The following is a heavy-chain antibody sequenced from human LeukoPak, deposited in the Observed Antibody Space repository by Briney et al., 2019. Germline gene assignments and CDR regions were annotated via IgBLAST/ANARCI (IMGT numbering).Heavy chain of an antibody. CDR2: IYSSGST. Sequence: SETLSLTCTVSGGSISSYYWSWIRQPPGKGLEWIGYIYSSGSTNYNPSLKSRVTISVDTSKNQFSLKLSSVTAADTAVYYCARSGDFWSGYTLDYWGQGTLVTVSS. V-gene: IGHV4-59*12. CDR3: ARSGDFWSGYTLDY. D-gene: IGHD3-3*01. CDR1: GGSISSYY. J-gene: IGHJ4*02.